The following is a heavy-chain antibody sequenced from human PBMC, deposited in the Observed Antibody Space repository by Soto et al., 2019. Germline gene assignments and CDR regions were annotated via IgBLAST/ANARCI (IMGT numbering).Heavy chain of an antibody. J-gene: IGHJ4*02. D-gene: IGHD4-17*01. CDR3: ARDFRDYGDPKGVDY. CDR1: GDSISSGAYY. V-gene: IGHV4-31*03. CDR2: IYYSGTT. Sequence: SETLSLTCTVSGDSISSGAYYWTWIRQHPGKGLEWIGYIYYSGTTYYNPSLKSRVTISVDTSKNQFSLKLSSVTAADTAVYYCARDFRDYGDPKGVDYWGQGALVTVS.